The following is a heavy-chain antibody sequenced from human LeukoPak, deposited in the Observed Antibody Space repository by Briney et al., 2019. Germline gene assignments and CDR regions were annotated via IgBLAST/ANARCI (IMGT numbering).Heavy chain of an antibody. J-gene: IGHJ4*02. CDR1: GFTFSTSD. Sequence: PGGSLRLSCAASGFTFSTSDMHWVRQVTGKGLEWVSAIGTTGDTYYPGSVKGRFTISRENAKNSLYLQMNSLRAEDTAVYYCAKDQSEQLGFLFDYWGQGTLVTVSS. CDR3: AKDQSEQLGFLFDY. V-gene: IGHV3-13*01. D-gene: IGHD6-6*01. CDR2: IGTTGDT.